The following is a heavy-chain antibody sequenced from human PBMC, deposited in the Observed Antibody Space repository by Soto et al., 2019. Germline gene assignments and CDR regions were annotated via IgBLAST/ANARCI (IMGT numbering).Heavy chain of an antibody. D-gene: IGHD6-13*01. J-gene: IGHJ4*02. CDR2: ISYDGSNK. CDR3: AKGMAAAGIDY. Sequence: GGSLRLSCAASGFTFSSYGMHWVRQAPGKGLEWVAVISYDGSNKYYADSVKGRFTISRDNSKNTLYLQMNSLRAEDTAVYYCAKGMAAAGIDYWGQGTLVTVSS. CDR1: GFTFSSYG. V-gene: IGHV3-30*18.